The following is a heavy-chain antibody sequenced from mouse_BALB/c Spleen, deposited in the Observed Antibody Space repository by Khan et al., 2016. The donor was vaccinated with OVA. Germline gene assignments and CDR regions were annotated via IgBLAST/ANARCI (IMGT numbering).Heavy chain of an antibody. V-gene: IGHV1-7*01. Sequence: QVQLQQSGAELAKPGASVKMSCKASGYTFTSYWMHWVKQRPGQGLEWIGYINPSAGYTDYNQKFKDKATLTADKSSSTAYMQLNSLTSEDSAVYYCARNSIDYWGQGTTLTVSS. J-gene: IGHJ2*01. CDR3: ARNSIDY. CDR1: GYTFTSYW. CDR2: INPSAGYT.